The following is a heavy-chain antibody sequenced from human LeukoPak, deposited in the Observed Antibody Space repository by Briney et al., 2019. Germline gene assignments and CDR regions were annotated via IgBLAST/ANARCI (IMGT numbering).Heavy chain of an antibody. CDR3: ARQKGYSYGYGHGWFDP. D-gene: IGHD5-18*01. CDR1: GFTFSSYG. V-gene: IGHV3-30*02. Sequence: GGSLRLSCAASGFTFSSYGMHWVRQAPGKGLEWVAFIRYDGSNKYYADSVKGRFTISRDNAKNSLYLQMNSLRAEDTAVYYCARQKGYSYGYGHGWFDPWGQGTLVTVSS. J-gene: IGHJ5*02. CDR2: IRYDGSNK.